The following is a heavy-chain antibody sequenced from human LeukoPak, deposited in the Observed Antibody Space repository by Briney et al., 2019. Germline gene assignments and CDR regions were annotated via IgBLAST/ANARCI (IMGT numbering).Heavy chain of an antibody. V-gene: IGHV1-46*01. D-gene: IGHD6-19*01. CDR3: ARDRKRYIAVAGRGFDP. J-gene: IGHJ5*02. CDR2: INPSGGST. CDR1: GYTFTSYY. Sequence: SAVKVFCKASGYTFTSYYMHWVRQAPGQGLEWMGIINPSGGSTSYAQKFQGRVTMTRDMSTSTVYMELSSLRSEDTAVYYCARDRKRYIAVAGRGFDPWGQGTLVTVSS.